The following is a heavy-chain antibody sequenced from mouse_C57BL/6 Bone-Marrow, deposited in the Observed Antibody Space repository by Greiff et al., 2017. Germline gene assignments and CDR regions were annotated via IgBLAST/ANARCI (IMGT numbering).Heavy chain of an antibody. J-gene: IGHJ1*03. CDR2: IYPRSGNP. CDR3: ARHGNYWYFDV. Sequence: VQLQQSGAELARPGASVKLSCKASGYTFTSYGISWVKQRTGQGLEWIGEIYPRSGNPYYNEKFKGKATLTADKSSSTAYMELRSLTSEDSAVYFCARHGNYWYFDVWGTGTTVTVSS. V-gene: IGHV1-81*01. CDR1: GYTFTSYG. D-gene: IGHD2-1*01.